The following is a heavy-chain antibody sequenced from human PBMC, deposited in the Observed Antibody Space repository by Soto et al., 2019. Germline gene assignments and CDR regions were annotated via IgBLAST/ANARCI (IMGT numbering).Heavy chain of an antibody. Sequence: QVQLQESGPGLVKPSQTLSLTCTVSGGSISSGGYYWSWIRQHPGKGLEWIGYIYYSGSTYYNPSLKSRVTISVDTSKNQFSLKLSSVTAADTAVYYCATGGGCTNGVCIPGGYWGQGTLVTVSS. CDR3: ATGGGCTNGVCIPGGY. D-gene: IGHD2-8*01. CDR2: IYYSGST. CDR1: GGSISSGGYY. V-gene: IGHV4-31*03. J-gene: IGHJ4*02.